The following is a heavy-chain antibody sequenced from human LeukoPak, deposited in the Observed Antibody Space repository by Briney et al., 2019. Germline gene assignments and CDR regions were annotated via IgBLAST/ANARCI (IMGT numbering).Heavy chain of an antibody. V-gene: IGHV3-30-3*01. CDR3: ARDLGAAAGTPYYFDY. D-gene: IGHD6-13*01. CDR2: ISYDGSNK. CDR1: GFTFSSYA. J-gene: IGHJ4*02. Sequence: GGSLRLSCAASGFTFSSYAMHWVRQAPGKGLEWVAVISYDGSNKYCADSVKGRFTISRDNSKNTLYLQMNSLRAEDTAVYYCARDLGAAAGTPYYFDYWGQGTLVTVSS.